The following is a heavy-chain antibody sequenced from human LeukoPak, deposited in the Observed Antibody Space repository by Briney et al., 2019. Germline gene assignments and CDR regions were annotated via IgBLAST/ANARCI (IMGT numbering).Heavy chain of an antibody. Sequence: GGSLRLSCAASGFTVSSNYMSWVRQAPGKGLEWVSVIYSGGSTYYADSVKGRFTISRDNSKNTLYLQMNSLRAEDTAVYYCARDRDYGGNFDAFDIWGQGTMVTVSS. CDR1: GFTVSSNY. J-gene: IGHJ3*02. CDR2: IYSGGST. D-gene: IGHD4-23*01. CDR3: ARDRDYGGNFDAFDI. V-gene: IGHV3-66*01.